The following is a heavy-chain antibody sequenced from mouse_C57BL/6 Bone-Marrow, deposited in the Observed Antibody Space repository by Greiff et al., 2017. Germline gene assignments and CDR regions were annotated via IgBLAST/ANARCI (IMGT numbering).Heavy chain of an antibody. CDR2: ISNLAYSI. CDR3: ARRGVDAVYAMDD. CDR1: GFTFSDYG. Sequence: EVQLVESGGGLVQPGGSLKLSCAASGFTFSDYGMAWVRQAPRKGPEWVAFISNLAYSIYYADTVTGRFTISRENAKNTLYLEMSSLRSEDTAMDYCARRGVDAVYAMDDWGQGTSVTVSS. J-gene: IGHJ4*01. V-gene: IGHV5-15*04.